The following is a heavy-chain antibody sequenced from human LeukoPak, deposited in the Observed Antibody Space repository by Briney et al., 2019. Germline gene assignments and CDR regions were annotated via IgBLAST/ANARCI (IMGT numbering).Heavy chain of an antibody. CDR1: GYTFSSYG. V-gene: IGHV1-18*01. CDR2: ISAYNANT. D-gene: IGHD2-15*01. Sequence: ASVKVSCKASGYTFSSYGISWVRQAPGQGLEWMGWISAYNANTNYVQKFQGRVTMTTDTSTSTAYMELRSLRSDDTAVYYCARAGILVVVAAQGDVFDIWGQGTMVTVSS. CDR3: ARAGILVVVAAQGDVFDI. J-gene: IGHJ3*02.